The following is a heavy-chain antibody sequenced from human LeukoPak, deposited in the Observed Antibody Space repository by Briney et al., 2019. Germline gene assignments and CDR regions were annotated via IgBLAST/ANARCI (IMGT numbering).Heavy chain of an antibody. J-gene: IGHJ4*02. CDR2: IKRDGSDK. Sequence: GGSLRLSCAAAGFTFSTYWMSWGRQAPGKGLEWVANIKRDGSDKYYLDSVKGRFTISSDNAKNSLYLQMNSLRAEDTAVYFCAGDDTEVAFDYWGQGTSVTVSS. D-gene: IGHD5-18*01. V-gene: IGHV3-7*01. CDR1: GFTFSTYW. CDR3: AGDDTEVAFDY.